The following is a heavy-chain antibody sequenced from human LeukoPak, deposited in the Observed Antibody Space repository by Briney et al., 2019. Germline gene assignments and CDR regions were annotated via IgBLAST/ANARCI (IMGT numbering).Heavy chain of an antibody. CDR2: IRSKAYGGTT. J-gene: IGHJ4*02. Sequence: GRSLRLSCTASGFTFGDYAMSWVRQAPGKGLEWVGFIRSKAYGGTTEYAASVKGRFTISRDDSKSIAYLQMNSLKTEDTAVYYCTRRHYWGQGTLVTVSS. V-gene: IGHV3-49*04. CDR3: TRRHY. CDR1: GFTFGDYA.